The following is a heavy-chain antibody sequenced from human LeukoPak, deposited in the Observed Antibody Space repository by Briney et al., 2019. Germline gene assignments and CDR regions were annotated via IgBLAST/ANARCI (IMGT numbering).Heavy chain of an antibody. CDR2: INSRSSDI. V-gene: IGHV3-21*01. Sequence: PGGSLRLSCAASGFTFSVYTINWVRQAPGKGLEWVSSINSRSSDIYYADSVKGRFTISRDNAKNSLYLQMNSLRVEDTAVYYCARGDDFSGDHWGQGTLVTVSS. CDR1: GFTFSVYT. J-gene: IGHJ4*02. D-gene: IGHD3-16*01. CDR3: ARGDDFSGDH.